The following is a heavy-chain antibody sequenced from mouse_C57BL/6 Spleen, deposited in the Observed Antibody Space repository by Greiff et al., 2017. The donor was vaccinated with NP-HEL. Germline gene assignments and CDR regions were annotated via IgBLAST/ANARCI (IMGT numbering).Heavy chain of an antibody. CDR2: IYPGGGYT. J-gene: IGHJ4*01. Sequence: VQLQQSGAELVRPGTSVKMSCKASGYTFTNYWIGWAKQRPGHGLEWIGDIYPGGGYTNYNEKFKGKATLTADKSSSTAYMQFSSLTSEDSAIYYCAREGTYDYGAMDYWGQGTSVTVSS. D-gene: IGHD3-3*01. CDR1: GYTFTNYW. V-gene: IGHV1-63*01. CDR3: AREGTYDYGAMDY.